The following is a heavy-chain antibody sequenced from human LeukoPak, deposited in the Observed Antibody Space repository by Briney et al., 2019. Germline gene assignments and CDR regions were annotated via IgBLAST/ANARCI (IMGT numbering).Heavy chain of an antibody. CDR1: GFHFNYW. CDR3: AKGDLEY. J-gene: IGHJ4*02. Sequence: GGSLRLSCAASGFHFNYWMSWVRQAPGKGLEWVATMTHDGSDKYYLDSVNGRFTISRDSAKNSIYLQMNSLRVEDTVTYYCAKGDLEYWGLGTLVTVSS. V-gene: IGHV3-7*01. CDR2: MTHDGSDK.